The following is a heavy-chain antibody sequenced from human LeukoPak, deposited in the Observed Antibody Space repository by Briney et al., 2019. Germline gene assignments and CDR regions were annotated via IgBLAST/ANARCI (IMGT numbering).Heavy chain of an antibody. Sequence: PGGSLRLSCAASGFTFDTYATSWVRQAPGKGLEWVSTIGNTETYYADSVKGRFTISRDNRQNTVYLQMTSLRAEDTAVYFCAKDAIRGNGIYDAFDIWGQGTRVTVSS. J-gene: IGHJ3*02. CDR1: GFTFDTYA. V-gene: IGHV3-23*01. D-gene: IGHD3-10*01. CDR2: IGNTET. CDR3: AKDAIRGNGIYDAFDI.